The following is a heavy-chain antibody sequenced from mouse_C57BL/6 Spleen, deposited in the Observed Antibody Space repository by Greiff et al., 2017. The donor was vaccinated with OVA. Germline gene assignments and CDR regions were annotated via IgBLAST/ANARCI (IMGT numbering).Heavy chain of an antibody. V-gene: IGHV1-69*01. Sequence: QVHVKQPGAELVMPGASVKLSCKASGYTFTSYWMHWVKQRPGQGLEWIGEIDPSDSYTNYNQKFKGKSTLTVDKSSSTAYMQLRGLTSEDSAVYYCARQTTVVAKGYYFDYWGQGTTLTVSS. D-gene: IGHD1-1*01. CDR1: GYTFTSYW. CDR3: ARQTTVVAKGYYFDY. CDR2: IDPSDSYT. J-gene: IGHJ2*01.